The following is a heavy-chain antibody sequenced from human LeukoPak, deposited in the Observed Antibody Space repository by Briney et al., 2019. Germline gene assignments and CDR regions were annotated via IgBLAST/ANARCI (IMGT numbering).Heavy chain of an antibody. CDR2: IRSKTDGGTT. CDR1: GLTVSSTY. CDR3: STAGIH. Sequence: GGSLRLSCAASGLTVSSTYMSWVRQAPGKGLEWVGRIRSKTDGGTTDYAAPVKGRFTISRDDSKNTLYLQLSSLKTEDTAVYYCSTAGIHWGQGTLVTVSS. J-gene: IGHJ4*02. V-gene: IGHV3-15*01. D-gene: IGHD3-10*01.